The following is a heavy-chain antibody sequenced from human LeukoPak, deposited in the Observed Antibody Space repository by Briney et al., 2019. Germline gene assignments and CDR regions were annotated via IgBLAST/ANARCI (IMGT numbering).Heavy chain of an antibody. J-gene: IGHJ4*02. CDR3: ARVGGYYDSSGYVFDY. CDR2: ISAYNGNT. CDR1: GYTFTSYG. Sequence: ASVKVSCKASGYTFTSYGISWVRQAPGQGLEWMGWISAYNGNTNHAQKLQGRATMTTDTSTSTAYMELRSLRSDDTAVYYCARVGGYYDSSGYVFDYWGQGTLVTVSS. V-gene: IGHV1-18*01. D-gene: IGHD3-22*01.